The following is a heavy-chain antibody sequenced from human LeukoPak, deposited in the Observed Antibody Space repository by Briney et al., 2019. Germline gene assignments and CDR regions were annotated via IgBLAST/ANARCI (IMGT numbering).Heavy chain of an antibody. CDR1: GASVSSGSYY. CDR2: MYYSGTS. Sequence: SETLSLTCTVSGASVSSGSYYWSWIRQPPGKGLEWIGYMYYSGTSNYNPSLKSRVTISVDTSKNQFSLKLSSLTAADTAVYYCARVLRITMVRGVIGFYGMDVWGQGTTVTVSS. V-gene: IGHV4-61*01. J-gene: IGHJ6*02. CDR3: ARVLRITMVRGVIGFYGMDV. D-gene: IGHD3-10*01.